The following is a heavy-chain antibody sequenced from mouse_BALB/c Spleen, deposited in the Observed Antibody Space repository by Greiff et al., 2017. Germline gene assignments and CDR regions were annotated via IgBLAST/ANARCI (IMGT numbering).Heavy chain of an antibody. CDR2: INPSSGYT. CDR3: ARSGSTMITWFAY. Sequence: QVQLQQSAAELARPGASVKMSCKASGYTFTSYTMHWVKQRPGQGLEWIGYINPSSGYTEYNQKFKDKTTLTADKSSSTAYMQLSSLTSEDSAVYYCARSGSTMITWFAYWGQGTLVTVSA. CDR1: GYTFTSYT. J-gene: IGHJ3*01. V-gene: IGHV1-4*02. D-gene: IGHD2-4*01.